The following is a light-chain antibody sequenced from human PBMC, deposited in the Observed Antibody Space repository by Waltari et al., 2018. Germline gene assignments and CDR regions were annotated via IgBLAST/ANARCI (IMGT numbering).Light chain of an antibody. V-gene: IGKV1-39*01. CDR1: QSIRSY. J-gene: IGKJ1*01. Sequence: DIQMTQSPSSLSAFVGERASITCRASQSIRSYVNWYQQKAGKAPQLLIYGASSLQSGVPSRFSGSGSGTDFTLTIRSLQPEDFATYYCQQSLNTPRTFGQGTKVEMK. CDR2: GAS. CDR3: QQSLNTPRT.